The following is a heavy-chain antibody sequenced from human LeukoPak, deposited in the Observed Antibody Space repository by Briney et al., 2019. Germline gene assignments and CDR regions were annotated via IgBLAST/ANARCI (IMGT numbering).Heavy chain of an antibody. J-gene: IGHJ3*02. CDR2: IYYSGST. V-gene: IGHV4-28*01. D-gene: IGHD2-15*01. CDR1: GYSISSSNW. CDR3: ARTLTPYCSGGSCYGKNAFDI. Sequence: SETLSLTCAVSGYSISSSNWWGWIRQPPGKGLEWIGYIYYSGSTYYNPSLKSRVTMSVDTSKNQFSLKLSSVTAVDTVVYYCARTLTPYCSGGSCYGKNAFDIWGQGTMVTVSS.